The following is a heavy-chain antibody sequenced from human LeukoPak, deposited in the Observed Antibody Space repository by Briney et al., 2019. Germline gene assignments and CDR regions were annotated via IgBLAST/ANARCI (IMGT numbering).Heavy chain of an antibody. D-gene: IGHD5-12*01. Sequence: GGSLRLSCAASGFTFSSYWMHWVRQAPGKGLVWVSRINSDGSSITYADSVKGRFTISRDNAKNTLYLQMNSLRVEDTAVYYCAREGRVSGYDFDCWGQGTLVTVSS. CDR1: GFTFSSYW. CDR2: INSDGSSI. J-gene: IGHJ4*02. V-gene: IGHV3-74*03. CDR3: AREGRVSGYDFDC.